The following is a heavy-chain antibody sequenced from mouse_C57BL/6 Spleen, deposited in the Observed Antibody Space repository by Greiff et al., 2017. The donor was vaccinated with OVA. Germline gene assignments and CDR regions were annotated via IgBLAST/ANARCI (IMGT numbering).Heavy chain of an antibody. Sequence: VQLQQPGAELVKPGASVKLSCKASGYTFTSYWMHWVKQRPGQGLEWIGRIDPNSGGTKYNEKFKSKATLTVDKPSSTAYMQLSSLTSEDSAVYYCAREGSITTYALDYWGQGTSVTVSS. CDR3: AREGSITTYALDY. CDR2: IDPNSGGT. CDR1: GYTFTSYW. J-gene: IGHJ4*01. D-gene: IGHD1-1*01. V-gene: IGHV1-72*01.